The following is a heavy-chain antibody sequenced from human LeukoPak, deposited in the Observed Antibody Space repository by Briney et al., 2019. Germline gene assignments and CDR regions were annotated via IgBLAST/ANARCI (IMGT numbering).Heavy chain of an antibody. D-gene: IGHD3-22*01. Sequence: ASVKVSCKASGYTFTSYYMHWVRQAPGQGLEWMGIINPSGGCTSYAQKFQGRVTMTRDTSTSTVYMELSSLRSEDTAVYYCARDGYYDSSGYYWYFDYWGQGTLVTVSS. CDR2: INPSGGCT. CDR1: GYTFTSYY. CDR3: ARDGYYDSSGYYWYFDY. V-gene: IGHV1-46*01. J-gene: IGHJ4*02.